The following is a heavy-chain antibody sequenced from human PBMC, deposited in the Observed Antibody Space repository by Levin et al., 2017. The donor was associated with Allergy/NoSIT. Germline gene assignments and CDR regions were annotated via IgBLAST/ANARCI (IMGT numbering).Heavy chain of an antibody. J-gene: IGHJ4*02. V-gene: IGHV3-15*01. D-gene: IGHD2-2*01. Sequence: GESLKISCAASGFTFSNAWMSWVRQAPGKGLEWVGRIKSKTDGGTTDYAAPVKGRFTISRDDSKNTLYLQMNSLKTEDTAVYYCTTDLVVVVPAAQTRDYWGQGTLVTVSS. CDR2: IKSKTDGGTT. CDR1: GFTFSNAW. CDR3: TTDLVVVVPAAQTRDY.